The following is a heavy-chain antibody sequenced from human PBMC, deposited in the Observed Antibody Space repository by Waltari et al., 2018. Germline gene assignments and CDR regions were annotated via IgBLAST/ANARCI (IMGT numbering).Heavy chain of an antibody. CDR3: AMSLNYYDSSGYPGDYYYYGMDV. J-gene: IGHJ6*02. CDR2: IYYSGST. CDR1: GGSISSSSYY. D-gene: IGHD3-22*01. V-gene: IGHV4-39*01. Sequence: QLQLQESGPGLVKPSETLSLTCTVSGGSISSSSYYWGWIRQPPGKGLEWIGSIYYSGSTYENPSHKRRVTISVDTSKNQFSLKLSSVTAADTAVYYCAMSLNYYDSSGYPGDYYYYGMDVWGQGTTVTVSS.